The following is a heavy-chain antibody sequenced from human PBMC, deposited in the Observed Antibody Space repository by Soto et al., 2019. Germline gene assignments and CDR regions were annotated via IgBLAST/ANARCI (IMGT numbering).Heavy chain of an antibody. Sequence: ASVKVSCKTSGYTFTGYYIHWVRQAPGQGLEWMGWINPNGGVSKTAQQFQGRVTLTRDTSTNTAFMYLSSLTSDDTAMYYCARAWPNYDCRGHYWGQGNLVTVSS. CDR1: GYTFTGYY. CDR3: ARAWPNYDCRGHY. J-gene: IGHJ4*02. V-gene: IGHV1-2*02. D-gene: IGHD3-22*01. CDR2: INPNGGVS.